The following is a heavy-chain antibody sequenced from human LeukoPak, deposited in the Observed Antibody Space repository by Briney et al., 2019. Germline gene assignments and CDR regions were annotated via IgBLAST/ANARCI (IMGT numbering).Heavy chain of an antibody. Sequence: GFSVKVSCKASGGTFSTYAVSWVRQAPGQGLEWMGGIVPMFNTTNYAQKFQGRVTITADESTSTAYMELSSLRSDDTAVYYCASPPSGDGGSFEYWGQGTLVTASS. CDR1: GGTFSTYA. J-gene: IGHJ4*02. CDR2: IVPMFNTT. V-gene: IGHV1-69*01. D-gene: IGHD3-10*01. CDR3: ASPPSGDGGSFEY.